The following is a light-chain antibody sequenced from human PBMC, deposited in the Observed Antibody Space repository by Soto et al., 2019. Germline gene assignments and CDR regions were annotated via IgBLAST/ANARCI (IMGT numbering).Light chain of an antibody. CDR1: QSVSSSY. V-gene: IGKV3-15*01. CDR2: GAS. Sequence: EIVLTQSPGTLSLSPGERATLSCRASQSVSSSYLAWYQQKPGQAPRLLIYGASGRATGIPARFSGSGSGTEFTLTISSLQSEDFAIYYFQQYNNWPPWTFGQGTKVDIK. CDR3: QQYNNWPPWT. J-gene: IGKJ1*01.